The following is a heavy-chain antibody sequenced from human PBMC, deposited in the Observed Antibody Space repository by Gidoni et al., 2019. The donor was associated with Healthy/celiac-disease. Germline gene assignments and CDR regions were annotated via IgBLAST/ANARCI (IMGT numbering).Heavy chain of an antibody. J-gene: IGHJ4*02. Sequence: QVQLVESGGGVVQPGRSLRLYCAASGFTFSSYGMHWVRQAPGKGLEWVAVISYDGSNKYYADSVKGRFTISRDNSKNTLYLQMNSLRAEDTAVYYCAKSFDVDTAMDYDYWGQGTLVTVSS. CDR1: GFTFSSYG. V-gene: IGHV3-30*18. D-gene: IGHD5-18*01. CDR3: AKSFDVDTAMDYDY. CDR2: ISYDGSNK.